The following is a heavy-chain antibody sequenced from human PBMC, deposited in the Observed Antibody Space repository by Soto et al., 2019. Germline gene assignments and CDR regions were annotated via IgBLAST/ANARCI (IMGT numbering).Heavy chain of an antibody. CDR2: ISAYNGNT. V-gene: IGHV1-18*01. D-gene: IGHD6-19*01. CDR1: GYTFTSYG. CDR3: ARVRAVAGSYYYYGMDV. J-gene: IGHJ6*02. Sequence: GASVKVSCKASGYTFTSYGISWVRQAPGQGLEWMGWISAYNGNTNYAQKLQGRVTMTTDTSTSTAYMELRSLRSDDTAVYYCARVRAVAGSYYYYGMDVWGQGTKVTVSS.